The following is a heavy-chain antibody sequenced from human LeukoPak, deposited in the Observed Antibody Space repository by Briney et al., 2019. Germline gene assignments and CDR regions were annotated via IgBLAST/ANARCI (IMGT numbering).Heavy chain of an antibody. CDR2: IRYDGSNK. V-gene: IGHV3-30*02. CDR1: GFTFSGYG. J-gene: IGHJ4*02. Sequence: GGSLRLSCAASGFTFSGYGMYWVRQAPGKGLEWVAFIRYDGSNKHYADSVKGRFTISRDNSKNTLPLQMNSLRPEDTAVYYCARVGTVTNFDYWGQGTLVTVSS. CDR3: ARVGTVTNFDY. D-gene: IGHD4-17*01.